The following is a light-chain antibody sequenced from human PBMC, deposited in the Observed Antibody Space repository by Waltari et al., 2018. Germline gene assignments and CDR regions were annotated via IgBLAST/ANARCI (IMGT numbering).Light chain of an antibody. CDR2: YKSDSDK. CDR1: SGVNVANHR. Sequence: QAVLTQPSSLSASPGASASLTCTLRSGVNVANHRIYWYQQKPGSPPQYLLRYKSDSDKQPGSGLPILFSGSKDVSANAGILLISGVQAEDEADYYCMIWRSGASEFGGGTKLTVL. J-gene: IGLJ2*01. CDR3: MIWRSGASE. V-gene: IGLV5-45*03.